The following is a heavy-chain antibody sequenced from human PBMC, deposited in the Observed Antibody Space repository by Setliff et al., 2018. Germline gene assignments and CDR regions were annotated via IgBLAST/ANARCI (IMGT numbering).Heavy chain of an antibody. V-gene: IGHV3-23*01. D-gene: IGHD2-8*01. J-gene: IGHJ4*02. CDR1: GFTFSNYA. CDR2: ISGNDGRT. CDR3: AKDGIALMVYAILADC. Sequence: PGGSLRLSCAASGFTFSNYAMSWVRQAPGKGLEWVSTISGNDGRTYYADSVQGRFTISRDNSKNTLYLQMNGLSAEDTAVYYCAKDGIALMVYAILADCWGQGTLVTVS.